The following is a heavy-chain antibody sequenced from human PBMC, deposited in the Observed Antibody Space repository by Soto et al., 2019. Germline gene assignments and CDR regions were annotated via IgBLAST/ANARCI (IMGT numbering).Heavy chain of an antibody. Sequence: GGSLRLSCAASGFTFSSYAMSWVRQAPGKGLEWVSAISGSGGSTYYADSVKGRFTISRDNSKNTLYLQMNSLRAEDTAVYYCAKDFDFWGGYDYAFDIWGQGTMVTVSS. D-gene: IGHD3-3*01. CDR2: ISGSGGST. J-gene: IGHJ3*02. CDR3: AKDFDFWGGYDYAFDI. V-gene: IGHV3-23*01. CDR1: GFTFSSYA.